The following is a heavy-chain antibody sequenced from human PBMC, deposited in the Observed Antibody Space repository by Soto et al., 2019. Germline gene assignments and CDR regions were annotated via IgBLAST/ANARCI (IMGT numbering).Heavy chain of an antibody. J-gene: IGHJ4*02. D-gene: IGHD3-22*01. V-gene: IGHV3-7*03. Sequence: PGGSLRLSCATSGFSFSSYWMSWVRQPPGKGLEWVATIKQDESEKHYVDSVKGRFTVSRDNAKNSLYLQMNTLRAEDTAVYYCARGDYFDRRFDYWGQGALVTVSS. CDR1: GFSFSSYW. CDR2: IKQDESEK. CDR3: ARGDYFDRRFDY.